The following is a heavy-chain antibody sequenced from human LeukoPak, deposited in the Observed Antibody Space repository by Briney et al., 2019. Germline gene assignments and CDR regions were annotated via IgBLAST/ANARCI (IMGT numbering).Heavy chain of an antibody. J-gene: IGHJ4*02. CDR3: ARGPAYGSLYYFDY. D-gene: IGHD6-13*01. CDR1: GGSISSYY. Sequence: KPSETLSLTCTVSGGSISSYYWSWIRQPPGKGLEWIGEINHSGSTNQNPSLESRVTISVDTSKNQFSLKLSSVTAADTALYYCARGPAYGSLYYFDYWGQGTLVTVSS. CDR2: INHSGST. V-gene: IGHV4-34*01.